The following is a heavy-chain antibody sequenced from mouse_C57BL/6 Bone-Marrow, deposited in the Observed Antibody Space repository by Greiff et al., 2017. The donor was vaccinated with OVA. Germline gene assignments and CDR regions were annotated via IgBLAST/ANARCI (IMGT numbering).Heavy chain of an antibody. D-gene: IGHD2-1*01. J-gene: IGHJ3*01. V-gene: IGHV5-4*01. CDR2: ISDGGSYT. CDR1: GFTLSSYA. Sequence: EVKLMESGGGLVKPGGSLKLSCAASGFTLSSYAMSWVRQTPEKRLEWVATISDGGSYTYYPDNVKGRFTISRDNAKNNLYLQMSHLKSEDTAMYYCAREDGNYFAWFAYWGQGTLVTVSA. CDR3: AREDGNYFAWFAY.